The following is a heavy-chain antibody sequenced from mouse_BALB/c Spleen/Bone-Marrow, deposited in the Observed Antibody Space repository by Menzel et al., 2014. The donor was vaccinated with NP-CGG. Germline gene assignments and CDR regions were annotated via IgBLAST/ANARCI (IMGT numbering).Heavy chain of an antibody. V-gene: IGHV1-14*01. Sequence: EVHLVESGPELVKPGASVKMSCKASGYTFTSYVMHWVKQKPGQGLEWIGYFNPYNDGPKYNEKFKGKATLTSDKSSSTAYMELSRLTSEDSAVYYCAIREGYFDYWGQGTTLTVSS. CDR2: FNPYNDGP. CDR1: GYTFTSYV. J-gene: IGHJ2*01. CDR3: AIREGYFDY.